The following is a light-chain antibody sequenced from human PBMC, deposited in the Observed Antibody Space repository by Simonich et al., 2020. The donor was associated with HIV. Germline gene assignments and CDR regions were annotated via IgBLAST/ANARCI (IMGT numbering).Light chain of an antibody. J-gene: IGKJ2*01. Sequence: EIVLTQSPGTLSLSPGERATLSCRTSQSVSSSYLAWYQQNPGLAPRLLIYDASSRATGIPDRFSGSGSGTDFTLTISRLEPEDFAVYYCQQYGNSPMYTFGQGTRLEIK. CDR1: QSVSSSY. CDR2: DAS. CDR3: QQYGNSPMYT. V-gene: IGKV3D-20*01.